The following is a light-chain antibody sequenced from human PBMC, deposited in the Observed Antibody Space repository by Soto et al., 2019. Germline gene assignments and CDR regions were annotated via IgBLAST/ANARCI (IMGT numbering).Light chain of an antibody. CDR1: QSVRNN. V-gene: IGKV3-15*01. CDR3: QQYNDWPPIT. Sequence: EIMMTQSPATLSVSPGERATLSCRASQSVRNNLAWYQQKPGQTPRLLIYYASNRATGIPARFSGSGSGTEFTLTISSLQSEDFGLYYCQQYNDWPPITFGQGTRLEIK. CDR2: YAS. J-gene: IGKJ5*01.